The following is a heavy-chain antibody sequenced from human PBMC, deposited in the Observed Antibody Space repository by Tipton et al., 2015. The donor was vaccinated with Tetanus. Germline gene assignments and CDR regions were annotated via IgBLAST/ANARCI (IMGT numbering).Heavy chain of an antibody. V-gene: IGHV4-39*01. J-gene: IGHJ5*02. CDR1: GDSISSSEYY. CDR3: TRHVVEAVPRWFDP. D-gene: IGHD2-2*01. Sequence: TLSLTCTVSGDSISSSEYYWGWIRQPPGEGLEWIASVYYDGSAYTNPSLKSRIAISIDTSGSHFSLKVHSVTAAETAFYYCTRHVVEAVPRWFDPWGQGTLVTVSS. CDR2: VYYDGSA.